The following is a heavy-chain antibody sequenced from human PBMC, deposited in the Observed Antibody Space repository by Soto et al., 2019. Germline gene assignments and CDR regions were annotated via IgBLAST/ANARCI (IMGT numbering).Heavy chain of an antibody. CDR1: GFTVSSNY. D-gene: IGHD3-22*01. CDR2: IYSGGST. Sequence: EVQLVESGGGLIQPGGSLRLSCAASGFTVSSNYMSWVRQAPGKGLEWVSVIYSGGSTYYADSVKGRFTISRDNSKNTLYLQMNSLRAEETAVYYCAENYDSSDQDAFDIWGQGTMVTVSS. V-gene: IGHV3-53*01. J-gene: IGHJ3*02. CDR3: AENYDSSDQDAFDI.